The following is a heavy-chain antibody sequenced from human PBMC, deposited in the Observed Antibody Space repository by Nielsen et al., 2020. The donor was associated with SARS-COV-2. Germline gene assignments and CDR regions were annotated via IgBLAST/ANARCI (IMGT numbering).Heavy chain of an antibody. D-gene: IGHD2-2*03. Sequence: GGSLRLSCAASGFSFSSYAMTWVRQAPGKGLEWVSSIGTTGDKTFYADSVKGRFTISRDNSKNTLYLQMNSLRAEDTALYFCAKDFHGSVADFFGNWGQGTLVTVSS. CDR3: AKDFHGSVADFFGN. V-gene: IGHV3-23*01. CDR1: GFSFSSYA. CDR2: IGTTGDKT. J-gene: IGHJ4*02.